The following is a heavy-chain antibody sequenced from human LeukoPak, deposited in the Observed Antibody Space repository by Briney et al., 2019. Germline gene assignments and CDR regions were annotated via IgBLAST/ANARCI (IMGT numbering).Heavy chain of an antibody. D-gene: IGHD3-10*01. V-gene: IGHV1-24*01. Sequence: ASVKVSCKVSGYTLTELSMHWVRQAPGKGLEWMGGFDPEDGETIYAQKFQGRVTMTEDTSTDTAYMELSSLRSEDTAVYYCATGGGADRYYFDYWGQGTLATVSS. CDR1: GYTLTELS. CDR3: ATGGGADRYYFDY. CDR2: FDPEDGET. J-gene: IGHJ4*02.